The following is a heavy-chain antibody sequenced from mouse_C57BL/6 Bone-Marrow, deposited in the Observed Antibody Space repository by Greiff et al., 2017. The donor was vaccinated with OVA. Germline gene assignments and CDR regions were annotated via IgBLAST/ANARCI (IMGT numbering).Heavy chain of an antibody. CDR1: GYTFTDYY. V-gene: IGHV1-26*01. CDR2: INPNNGGT. J-gene: IGHJ4*01. D-gene: IGHD2-5*01. Sequence: EVKLQQSGPELVKPGASVKISCKASGYTFTDYYMNWVKQSHGKSLEWIGDINPNNGGTSYNQKFKGKATLTVDKSSSTAYMELRSLTSEAYAVYYCARPYSNPYYAMDDWGQGTSGIVSA. CDR3: ARPYSNPYYAMDD.